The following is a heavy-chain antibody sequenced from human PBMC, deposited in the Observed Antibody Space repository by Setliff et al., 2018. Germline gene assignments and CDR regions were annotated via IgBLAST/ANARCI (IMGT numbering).Heavy chain of an antibody. V-gene: IGHV1-2*02. J-gene: IGHJ3*01. D-gene: IGHD3-9*01. Sequence: ASVKVSCKASGYIFRDYYIHWVRQAPGQGLEWMGWFNPNSGGREYAEAFRGRVTMTGDTSIRTAFMELSGLTSDDTAVYYCAGPFDVGPYPRPIDGLDLWGQGTRVTVSS. CDR3: AGPFDVGPYPRPIDGLDL. CDR2: FNPNSGGR. CDR1: GYIFRDYY.